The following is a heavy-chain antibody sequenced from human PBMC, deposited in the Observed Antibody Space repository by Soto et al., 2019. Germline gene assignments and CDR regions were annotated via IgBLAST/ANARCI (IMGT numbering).Heavy chain of an antibody. V-gene: IGHV1-18*01. CDR1: GYTFTNYG. D-gene: IGHD3-10*01. Sequence: GASVKVSCKASGYTFTNYGISWVRQAPGQGLEWMGWINTYNGNTNHAQKLQGRVTMTTDTSTSTAYMELRSLGSDDTAVYYCARGVGSGTYYHQYNWFDPWGQGTLVTVSS. CDR2: INTYNGNT. CDR3: ARGVGSGTYYHQYNWFDP. J-gene: IGHJ5*02.